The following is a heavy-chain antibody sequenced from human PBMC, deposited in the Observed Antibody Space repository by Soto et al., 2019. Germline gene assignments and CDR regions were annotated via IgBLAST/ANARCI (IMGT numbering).Heavy chain of an antibody. V-gene: IGHV1-69*08. CDR2: IIPILDIA. CDR1: GGTFSNYT. D-gene: IGHD4-17*01. Sequence: QVQLVQSGAEVKKPGSSVKVSCKASGGTFSNYTITWVRQAPGQGLEWMGRIIPILDIANYAKKLQGRVTITADKATGAAYRELSGLRSEDRAVDYWAGDVGLGPVTVSTHGGCWGQGTLVIVSS. CDR3: AGDVGLGPVTVSTHGGC. J-gene: IGHJ4*02.